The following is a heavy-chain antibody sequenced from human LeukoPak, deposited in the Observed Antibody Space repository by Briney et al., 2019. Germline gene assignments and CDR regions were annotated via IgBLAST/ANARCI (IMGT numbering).Heavy chain of an antibody. V-gene: IGHV5-51*01. J-gene: IGHJ4*02. D-gene: IGHD3-22*01. CDR2: IYPGDSDT. CDR3: ARQRPGYYDSSGYHYLPPDFDY. CDR1: GYSFTSYL. Sequence: GESLKISCKASGYSFTSYLIGGVRQMPGKGLEWRGIIYPGDSDTTYSPSFQGQVTISADKSISTAYLQWSSLKASDTAMYCARQRPGYYDSSGYHYLPPDFDYWGQGTLVTVSS.